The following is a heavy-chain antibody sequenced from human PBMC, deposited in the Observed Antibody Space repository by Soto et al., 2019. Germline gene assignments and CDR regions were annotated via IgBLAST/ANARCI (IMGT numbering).Heavy chain of an antibody. D-gene: IGHD4-17*01. CDR2: INPSGGST. V-gene: IGHV1-46*02. CDR3: ASSLRPAGDYFGMDV. Sequence: GASVKVSCKAPGYTFNSYYMPWVRQAPGQGLEWVGIINPSGGSTSYAQKFQGRVIMTRDTSTSTVYMELSSVRSEDTAVYYCASSLRPAGDYFGMDVWGQGTTDTVSS. CDR1: GYTFNSYY. J-gene: IGHJ6*02.